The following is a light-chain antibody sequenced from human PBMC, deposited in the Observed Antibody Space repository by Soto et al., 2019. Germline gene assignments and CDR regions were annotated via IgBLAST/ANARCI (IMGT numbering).Light chain of an antibody. CDR2: GAS. Sequence: ELVLTQSPGTLSLSPGERATLSCKASQSVSRSFLAWFQQKGGQGPRLLIYGASSRVTGIPDRFSGSGSGTDFTLTISRLEPEDFAVYYCHQYGSSPWTFGQGTKVEVK. CDR1: QSVSRSF. V-gene: IGKV3-20*01. J-gene: IGKJ1*01. CDR3: HQYGSSPWT.